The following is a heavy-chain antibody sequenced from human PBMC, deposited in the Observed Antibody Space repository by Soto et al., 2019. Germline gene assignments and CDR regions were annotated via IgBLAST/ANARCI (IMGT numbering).Heavy chain of an antibody. CDR1: GGTFSSYT. CDR3: ARPIRRESLDAFDI. V-gene: IGHV1-69*02. CDR2: IIPILGIA. Sequence: SVKVSCKASGGTFSSYTISWVQQAPGQGLEWMGRIIPILGIANYAQKFQGRVTITADKSTSTAYMELSSLRSEDTAVYYCARPIRRESLDAFDIWGQGTMVTVSS. J-gene: IGHJ3*02.